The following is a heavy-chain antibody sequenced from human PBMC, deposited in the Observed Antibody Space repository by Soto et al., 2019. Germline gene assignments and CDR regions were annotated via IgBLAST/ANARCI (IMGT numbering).Heavy chain of an antibody. CDR2: TYYRSKWYN. J-gene: IGHJ6*02. D-gene: IGHD1-1*01. Sequence: SQTLSLTCAISGDSVSSNSAAWNWIRQSPSRGLEWLGRTYYRSKWYNDYAVSVKSRITINPDTSKNQFSLQLNSVTPEDTAVYYCARLKILERSYYYSCGMDVWGQGTKVTVSS. CDR1: GDSVSSNSAA. V-gene: IGHV6-1*01. CDR3: ARLKILERSYYYSCGMDV.